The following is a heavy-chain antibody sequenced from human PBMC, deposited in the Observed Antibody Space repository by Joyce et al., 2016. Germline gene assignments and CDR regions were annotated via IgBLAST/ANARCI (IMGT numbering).Heavy chain of an antibody. J-gene: IGHJ4*02. CDR3: ARSSYTNGIFDY. V-gene: IGHV3-21*01. CDR2: LRSSSSYR. CDR1: GFTFSSYS. Sequence: EVQLVESGGGLVKPGGSLRLSCAASGFTFSSYSMSWVRQAPGKGLEWVSSLRSSSSYRKYTDSVKGRFTISRDNAKNSLYLQMNSLRVEDTAVYYCARSSYTNGIFDYWGQGTLVTVSS. D-gene: IGHD2-8*01.